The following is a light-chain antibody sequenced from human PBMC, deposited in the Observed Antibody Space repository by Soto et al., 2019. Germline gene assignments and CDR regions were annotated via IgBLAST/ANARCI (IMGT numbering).Light chain of an antibody. CDR2: DNS. CDR3: QSYDSSLSV. CDR1: SSNIGAGYD. Sequence: QSVLTQPPSVSGAPGQRVTISCTGSSSNIGAGYDVHWYQQLPGTAPKLLIYDNSNRPSGVPDRFSGSKSGTSASLVITGLQAEDEADYYCQSYDSSLSVSGTGTKVTVL. V-gene: IGLV1-40*01. J-gene: IGLJ1*01.